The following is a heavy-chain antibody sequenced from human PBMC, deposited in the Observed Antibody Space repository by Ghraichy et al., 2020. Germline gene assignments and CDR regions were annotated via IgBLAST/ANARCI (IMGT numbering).Heavy chain of an antibody. D-gene: IGHD2-2*01. V-gene: IGHV4-59*01. CDR1: GDSLNNYY. J-gene: IGHJ5*02. Sequence: SETLSLTCTVSGDSLNNYYWSWIRQAPGKGLEWIGSIYHNGRTKYNPSLKSRVTMSVDTSKNQFSLSLTSVTAADTAVFYCARDQEWRASSSGFDPWGQGTLVSFS. CDR3: ARDQEWRASSSGFDP. CDR2: IYHNGRT.